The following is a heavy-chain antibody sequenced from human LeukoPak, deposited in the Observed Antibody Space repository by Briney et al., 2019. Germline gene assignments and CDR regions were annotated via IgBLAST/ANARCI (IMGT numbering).Heavy chain of an antibody. D-gene: IGHD2-8*02. J-gene: IGHJ3*02. CDR2: IYYSGST. CDR3: ARSHWGCGAFDI. V-gene: IGHV4-59*01. CDR1: GVSISSYY. Sequence: PSETLSLTCTVSGVSISSYYWSWIRQPPGKGLEWIGYIYYSGSTNYNPSLKSRVTISVDTSKNQFSLKLSSVTAADTAVYYCARSHWGCGAFDIWGQGTMVTVSS.